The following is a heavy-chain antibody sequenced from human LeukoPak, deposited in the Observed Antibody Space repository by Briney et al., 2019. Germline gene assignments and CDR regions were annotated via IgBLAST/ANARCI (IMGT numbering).Heavy chain of an antibody. CDR2: INHSGST. Sequence: SETLSLTSAVYGGSFSGYYWSWIRQPPGKGLEWIGEINHSGSTNYNPSLKSRVTISVDTSKNQFSLKLSSVTAADTAVYYCARAYYDILTGYQLDAFDIWGQGTMVTVSS. CDR3: ARAYYDILTGYQLDAFDI. J-gene: IGHJ3*02. V-gene: IGHV4-34*01. D-gene: IGHD3-9*01. CDR1: GGSFSGYY.